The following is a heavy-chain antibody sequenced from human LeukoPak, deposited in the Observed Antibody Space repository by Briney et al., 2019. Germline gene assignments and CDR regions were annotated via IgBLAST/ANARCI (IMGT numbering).Heavy chain of an antibody. D-gene: IGHD5-18*01. CDR2: IYHSGST. CDR3: ARSGYGPRYYFDY. J-gene: IGHJ4*02. Sequence: SETLSLTCTVSGYSISSGYYWGWIRQPPGKGLEWIGSIYHSGSTNYNPSLKSRVTISVDTSKNQFSLKLSSVTAADTAVYYCARSGYGPRYYFDYWGQGTLVTVSS. CDR1: GYSISSGYY. V-gene: IGHV4-38-2*02.